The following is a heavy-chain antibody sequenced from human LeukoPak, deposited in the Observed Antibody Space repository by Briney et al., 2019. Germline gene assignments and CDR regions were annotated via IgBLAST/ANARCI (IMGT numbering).Heavy chain of an antibody. CDR2: IYYSGRT. V-gene: IGHV4-39*01. CDR1: AGSISSSSYY. J-gene: IGHJ5*02. D-gene: IGHD3-10*01. Sequence: PSETLSLTCTVSAGSISSSSYYWGWLRQPPGKGLEWIGSIYYSGRTYYNPSLKSRVTISVDTSKNQFSLKLSSVTAADTAVYYCARGRPDGSGSYYKFDPWGQGTLVTVSS. CDR3: ARGRPDGSGSYYKFDP.